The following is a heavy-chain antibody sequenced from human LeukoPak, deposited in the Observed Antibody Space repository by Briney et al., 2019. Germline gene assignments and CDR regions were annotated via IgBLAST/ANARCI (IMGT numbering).Heavy chain of an antibody. Sequence: ASVKVSCKASGYTFTDYYMHWVRQAPGQGFEWMGWINPNSGGTNYAQRFQGRVTMTRDTSITTAYMELSGLRSDDTAVYYCASSYSSGWLSYWGQGTLVTVSS. CDR3: ASSYSSGWLSY. V-gene: IGHV1-2*02. CDR1: GYTFTDYY. J-gene: IGHJ4*02. D-gene: IGHD6-19*01. CDR2: INPNSGGT.